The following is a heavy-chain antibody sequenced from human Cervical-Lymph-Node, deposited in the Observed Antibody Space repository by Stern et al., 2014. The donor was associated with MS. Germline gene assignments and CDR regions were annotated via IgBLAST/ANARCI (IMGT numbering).Heavy chain of an antibody. D-gene: IGHD3-10*01. CDR2: ISYDGSDT. J-gene: IGHJ4*02. CDR1: GFTFSSYG. Sequence: VQLGESGGGVVQPGRSLRLTCTVSGFTFSSYGMHWVRQAPGKGLEWVSVISYDGSDTYYAESVKGLFTISRDNTKNTLYLEMRRLRREDTAVYYCVKRGITEVRGVRLGDYWGPGTLVIVSS. CDR3: VKRGITEVRGVRLGDY. V-gene: IGHV3-30*18.